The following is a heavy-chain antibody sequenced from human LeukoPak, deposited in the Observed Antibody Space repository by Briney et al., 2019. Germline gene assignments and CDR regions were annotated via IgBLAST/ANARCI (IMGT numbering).Heavy chain of an antibody. Sequence: PSETLSLTCNVSGAPIGGHSFYWDWIRHPPGKGLEGISNIYYNGNTFYNPSLRSRVAISIDMSKTQFSLHLSSVTAADTAVYYCARLTALAGHRGAFDIWGPGTLVTVSS. CDR1: GAPIGGHSFY. J-gene: IGHJ3*02. CDR3: ARLTALAGHRGAFDI. D-gene: IGHD6-19*01. CDR2: IYYNGNT. V-gene: IGHV4-39*01.